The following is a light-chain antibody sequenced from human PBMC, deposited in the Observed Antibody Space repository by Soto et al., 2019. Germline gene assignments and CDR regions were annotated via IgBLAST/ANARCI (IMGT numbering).Light chain of an antibody. CDR3: QQYYSTPLT. J-gene: IGKJ4*01. CDR2: WAS. V-gene: IGKV4-1*01. CDR1: QSVLYNSNNKNY. Sequence: DIVRTPSPDSLAVSLGERATINCRSSQSVLYNSNNKNYLSWYQQKPGQPPKLLIYWASTRESGVPDRFSGSGSVTDFTLTISSLQAEDVAVYYCQQYYSTPLTFGGGTKVEIK.